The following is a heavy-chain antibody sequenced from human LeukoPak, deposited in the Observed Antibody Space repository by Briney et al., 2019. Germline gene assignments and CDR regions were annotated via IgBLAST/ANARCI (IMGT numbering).Heavy chain of an antibody. CDR3: ARGRGYRDYDRPLDY. CDR1: GFTVSSNY. V-gene: IGHV3-53*01. Sequence: GGSLRLSCAASGFTVSSNYMNWVRQAPGRGLEWVSVITSGGNTYYADSVKGRFTTSRDNSKNTLYVQMNSLRAEDTAIYYCARGRGYRDYDRPLDYWGQGTLVTVSS. D-gene: IGHD5-12*01. CDR2: ITSGGNT. J-gene: IGHJ4*02.